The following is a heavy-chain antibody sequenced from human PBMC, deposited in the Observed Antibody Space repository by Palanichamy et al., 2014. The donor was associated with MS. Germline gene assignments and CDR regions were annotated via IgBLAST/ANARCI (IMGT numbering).Heavy chain of an antibody. CDR1: GFTFNSYS. V-gene: IGHV3-48*01. CDR2: ISSGSPTM. J-gene: IGHJ3*02. D-gene: IGHD2-15*01. Sequence: EVQLVESGGGLVQPGGSLRLSCAASGFTFNSYSMNWVRQAPGKGLEWVSYISSGSPTMYYADSVKGRFTISRDNAKNSLYLQMNSLRAEDTAVYYCARGSTYSLAFAIWGQGTMVTVSS. CDR3: ARGSTYSLAFAI.